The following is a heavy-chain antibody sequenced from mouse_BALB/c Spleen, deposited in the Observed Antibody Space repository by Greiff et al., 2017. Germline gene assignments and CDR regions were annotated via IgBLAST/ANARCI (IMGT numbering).Heavy chain of an antibody. V-gene: IGHV2-6-7*01. J-gene: IGHJ4*01. Sequence: QVQLKQSGPGLVAPSQSLSITCTVSGFSLTGYGVNWVRQPPGKGLEWLGMIWGDGSTDYNSALKSRLSISKDNSKSQVFLKMNSLQTDDTARHYCAREGGNYVGYYAMDYWGQGTSVTVSS. D-gene: IGHD2-1*01. CDR1: GFSLTGYG. CDR3: AREGGNYVGYYAMDY. CDR2: IWGDGST.